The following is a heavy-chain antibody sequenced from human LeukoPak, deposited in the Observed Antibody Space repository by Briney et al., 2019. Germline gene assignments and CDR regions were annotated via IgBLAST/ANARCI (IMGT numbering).Heavy chain of an antibody. J-gene: IGHJ4*02. V-gene: IGHV3-66*01. Sequence: GGSLRLSCAASGFTVSSNYMSWVRQAPGKGLEWVSVIYSGGSTYYADSVKGRFTISRDNSKNTLYLQMNSLRAEDTAVYYCARDYNVVVPAAMSYWGQGTLVTVSS. CDR3: ARDYNVVVPAAMSY. CDR2: IYSGGST. D-gene: IGHD2-2*01. CDR1: GFTVSSNY.